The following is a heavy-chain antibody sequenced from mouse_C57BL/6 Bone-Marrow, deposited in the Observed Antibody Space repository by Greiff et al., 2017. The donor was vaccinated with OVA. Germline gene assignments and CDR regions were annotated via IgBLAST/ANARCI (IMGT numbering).Heavy chain of an antibody. CDR1: GYAFSSSW. CDR3: SYSKGAY. J-gene: IGHJ3*01. CDR2: IYPGDGDT. V-gene: IGHV1-82*01. D-gene: IGHD2-5*01. Sequence: VQVVESGPELVKPGASVKISCKASGYAFSSSWMNWVKQRPGKGLEWIGRIYPGDGDTNYNGKFKGKATLTADKSSSTAYMQLSSLTSEDSAVYFCSYSKGAYWGQGTLVTVSA.